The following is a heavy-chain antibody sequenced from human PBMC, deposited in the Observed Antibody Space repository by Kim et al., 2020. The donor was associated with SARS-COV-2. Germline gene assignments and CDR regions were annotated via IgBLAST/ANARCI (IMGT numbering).Heavy chain of an antibody. V-gene: IGHV4-31*03. D-gene: IGHD6-6*01. Sequence: SETLSLTCTVSGGSISSGGYYWSWIRQHPGKGLEWIGYIYYSGSTYYNPSLKSRVTISVDTSKNQFSLKLSSVTAADTAVYYCARDNIQLVGGIGRPGGFDPWGQGTLVTVSS. CDR2: IYYSGST. J-gene: IGHJ5*02. CDR1: GGSISSGGYY. CDR3: ARDNIQLVGGIGRPGGFDP.